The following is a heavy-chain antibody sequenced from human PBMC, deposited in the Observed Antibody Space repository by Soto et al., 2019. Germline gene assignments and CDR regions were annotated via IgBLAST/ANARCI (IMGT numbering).Heavy chain of an antibody. Sequence: GGSLRLSCAASGFTFSSYGMHWVRQAPGKGLEWVAVIWYDGSNKYYADSVKGRFTISRDNSKNTLYLQMNSLRAEDTAVYYCASFVPRLELYYYGMDVWGQGTTVTVSS. CDR2: IWYDGSNK. J-gene: IGHJ6*02. CDR3: ASFVPRLELYYYGMDV. CDR1: GFTFSSYG. V-gene: IGHV3-33*01. D-gene: IGHD1-26*01.